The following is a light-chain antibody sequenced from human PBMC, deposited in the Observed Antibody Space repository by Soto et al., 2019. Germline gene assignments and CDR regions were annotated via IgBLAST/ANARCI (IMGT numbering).Light chain of an antibody. CDR2: KAS. J-gene: IGKJ3*01. CDR3: QQYSTYLGFT. V-gene: IGKV1-5*03. CDR1: QSISNW. Sequence: DIQMTQSPSTLSASVGDRVTITCRASQSISNWLAWYQQKPGKAPNLRIYKASTLESGVPSRFSGSGSGTEFTLSISSLQPYDFATYFWQQYSTYLGFTFGPGTKVDIK.